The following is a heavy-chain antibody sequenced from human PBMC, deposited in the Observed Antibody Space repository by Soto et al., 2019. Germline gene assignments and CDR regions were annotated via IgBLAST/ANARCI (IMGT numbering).Heavy chain of an antibody. CDR3: AREYLYCSGGSCYSDGFDI. D-gene: IGHD2-15*01. CDR2: FDSDGSGT. V-gene: IGHV3-74*01. CDR1: EFTFSDFW. Sequence: EVQLVESGGGLVQPGGSLRLSCTASEFTFSDFWMHWVRQAPGQGLVWVSRFDSDGSGTTSADSVTGRFTISRDNAKNTVFLQMNRRRAEDTAVYYCAREYLYCSGGSCYSDGFDIWGQGTMVTVSS. J-gene: IGHJ3*02.